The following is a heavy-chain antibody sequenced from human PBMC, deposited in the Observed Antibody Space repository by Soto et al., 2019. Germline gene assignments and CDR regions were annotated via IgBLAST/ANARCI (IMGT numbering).Heavy chain of an antibody. CDR3: ANDPTGVYGDYYAFDI. D-gene: IGHD4-17*01. V-gene: IGHV3-30*18. CDR2: ISYDGSNK. CDR1: GFTFSSYG. J-gene: IGHJ3*02. Sequence: QVQLVESGGGVVQPGRSLRLSCAASGFTFSSYGMHWVRQAPGKGLEGVAVISYDGSNKYYADSVKGRFTISRDNSKNTLYLQMNSLRAEDTAVYYCANDPTGVYGDYYAFDIWGQGTMVTVSS.